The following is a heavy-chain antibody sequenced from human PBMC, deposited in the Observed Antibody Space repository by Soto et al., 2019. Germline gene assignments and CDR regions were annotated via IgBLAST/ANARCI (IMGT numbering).Heavy chain of an antibody. CDR1: GFTFSTYG. CDR3: ASGPTYFYDNSGHSFDY. D-gene: IGHD3-22*01. J-gene: IGHJ4*02. V-gene: IGHV3-33*01. Sequence: QVQLVESGGGVVQPGRSPRLSCAASGFTFSTYGMHWVRQAPGKGLEWVALIWYAGSKKYYADSVKGRFTISRDNSKNTLYLQMNSLRAEDTAVYYCASGPTYFYDNSGHSFDYWGQGTLVSVSS. CDR2: IWYAGSKK.